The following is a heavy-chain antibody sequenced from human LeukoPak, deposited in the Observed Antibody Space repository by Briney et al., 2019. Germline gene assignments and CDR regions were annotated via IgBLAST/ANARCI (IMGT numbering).Heavy chain of an antibody. Sequence: GGSLRLSCAASGFTFSIYSMNWVRQAPGKGLEWLSSITSSSNYIYYADSVKGRFTISRDNVQNSLYLQMKSLRAEDTAMYYCARDRGYFDNWGRGTLVTVSS. CDR1: GFTFSIYS. CDR2: ITSSSNYI. V-gene: IGHV3-21*01. CDR3: ARDRGYFDN. J-gene: IGHJ4*02.